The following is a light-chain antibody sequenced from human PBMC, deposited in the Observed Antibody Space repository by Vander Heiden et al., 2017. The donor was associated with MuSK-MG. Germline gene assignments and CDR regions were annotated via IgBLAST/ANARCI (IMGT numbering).Light chain of an antibody. V-gene: IGKV3-20*01. CDR1: QSVRSNY. J-gene: IGKJ4*01. CDR2: DAS. CDR3: RQDGTSKT. Sequence: EIVLTQSPGTLSLSPGERATLSCRASQSVRSNYLDWYQQKPGQAPRLLISDASIRATGIPDRFSGSGSGTDFTLTSSRLEPEDFAVYYWRQDGTSKTFGGGTKVXIK.